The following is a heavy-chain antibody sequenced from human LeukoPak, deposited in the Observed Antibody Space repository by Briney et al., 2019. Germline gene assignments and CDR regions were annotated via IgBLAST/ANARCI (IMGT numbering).Heavy chain of an antibody. Sequence: GGTLRLSCAASGFTFRNYGMSWVRQAPGEGLEWVSAIFYADSAKGRFTISRDNSKNTLYLQLNSLRAEDTAIYYCAHHGGGTIRIAAFDIWGQGTMVTVSS. J-gene: IGHJ3*02. CDR2: I. V-gene: IGHV3-23*01. CDR1: GFTFRNYG. CDR3: AHHGGGTIRIAAFDI. D-gene: IGHD3-3*01.